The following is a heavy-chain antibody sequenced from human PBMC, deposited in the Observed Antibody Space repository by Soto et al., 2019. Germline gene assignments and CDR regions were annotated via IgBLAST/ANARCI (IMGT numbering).Heavy chain of an antibody. CDR2: TNPNSGGT. Sequence: ASVKVSCKASGYTFTGYYMHWVRQAPGQGLEWMGWTNPNSGGTNYAQKFQGWVTMTRDTSISTAYMELSRLRSDDTAVYYCARGGITMVRGVFHYMDVWGKGTTVTVSS. CDR3: ARGGITMVRGVFHYMDV. J-gene: IGHJ6*03. D-gene: IGHD3-10*01. V-gene: IGHV1-2*04. CDR1: GYTFTGYY.